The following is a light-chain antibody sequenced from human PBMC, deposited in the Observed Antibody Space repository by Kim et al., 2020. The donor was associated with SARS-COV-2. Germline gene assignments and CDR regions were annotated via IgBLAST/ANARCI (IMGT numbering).Light chain of an antibody. CDR3: QQYNSYPWT. Sequence: ASVGDRVTITCRASQGIRNYLAWFQQKPGKATKSLIYAASSLQSGVPSKFSGSGSGTDFTLTISSLQPEDFATYYCQQYNSYPWTFGQGTKVDIK. CDR1: QGIRNY. J-gene: IGKJ1*01. V-gene: IGKV1-16*02. CDR2: AAS.